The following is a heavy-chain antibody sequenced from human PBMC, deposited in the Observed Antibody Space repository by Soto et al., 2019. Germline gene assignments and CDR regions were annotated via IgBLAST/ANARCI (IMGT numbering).Heavy chain of an antibody. Sequence: SETLSLTCSVSGGSVSNYYWSWVRQPPGKRLEWIGYIYYTGTHDYNPSLRGRATISVDTSKDQFSLKLTSVTAADTAVYYCARDRDRHGSGLPPFDPWGQGILVTVS. CDR1: GGSVSNYY. J-gene: IGHJ5*02. CDR3: ARDRDRHGSGLPPFDP. CDR2: IYYTGTH. V-gene: IGHV4-59*02. D-gene: IGHD3-22*01.